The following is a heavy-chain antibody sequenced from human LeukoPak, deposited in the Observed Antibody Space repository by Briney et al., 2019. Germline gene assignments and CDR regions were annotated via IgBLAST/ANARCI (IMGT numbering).Heavy chain of an antibody. CDR3: TAWIRGRNAFDI. J-gene: IGHJ3*02. CDR2: IKSKTDGGTT. V-gene: IGHV3-15*01. Sequence: GGSLRLSCAASGFTFSNAWMSWVRQAPGKGLEWVGRIKSKTDGGTTDYAAPVKGRFTISRDDSKNTLYLQMNSLKTEDTAVYYCTAWIRGRNAFDIWGQGTMVTVSS. CDR1: GFTFSNAW. D-gene: IGHD5-18*01.